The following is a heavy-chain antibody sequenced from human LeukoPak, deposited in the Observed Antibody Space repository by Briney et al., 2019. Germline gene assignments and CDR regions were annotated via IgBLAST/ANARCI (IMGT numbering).Heavy chain of an antibody. CDR2: INHSGST. CDR1: GGSFSGYY. V-gene: IGHV4-34*01. CDR3: ARRQYWFDP. Sequence: KASETLSLTCAVYGGSFSGYYWSWIRQPPGKGLEWIGEINHSGSTNYNPSLKSRVTISVDTSKNQFSLKLSSVTAADTAVYYCARRQYWFDPWGQGTLVTVSS. J-gene: IGHJ5*02.